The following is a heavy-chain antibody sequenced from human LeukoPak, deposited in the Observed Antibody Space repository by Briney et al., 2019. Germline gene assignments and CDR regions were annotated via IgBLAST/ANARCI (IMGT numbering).Heavy chain of an antibody. J-gene: IGHJ4*02. CDR1: GGTFSSYA. D-gene: IGHD5-12*01. CDR3: ARGKIGSGYDQDLDY. Sequence: ASVKVSCKASGGTFSSYAISWVRQAPGQGLEWMGWMNPNSGNTGYAQKFQGRVTITRNTSISTAYMELSSLTSDDTAVYYCARGKIGSGYDQDLDYWGQGTLVTVSS. CDR2: MNPNSGNT. V-gene: IGHV1-8*03.